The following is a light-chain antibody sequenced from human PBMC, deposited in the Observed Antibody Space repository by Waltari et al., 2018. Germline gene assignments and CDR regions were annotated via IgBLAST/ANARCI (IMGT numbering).Light chain of an antibody. J-gene: IGKJ4*01. CDR3: QQYNSYSPA. V-gene: IGKV1-5*03. CDR1: QSISSW. CDR2: KAS. Sequence: DIQMTQSPSTLSASVGDRVTITCRASQSISSWLAWYQQKPWKAPKLLIYKASSLESGGPSRFSGSGSGTEFTLTISCLQPDDFATYSCQQYNSYSPAFGGGTKGEIK.